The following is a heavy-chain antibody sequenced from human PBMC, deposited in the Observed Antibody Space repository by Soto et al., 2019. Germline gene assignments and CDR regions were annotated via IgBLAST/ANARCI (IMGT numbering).Heavy chain of an antibody. D-gene: IGHD6-19*01. J-gene: IGHJ3*02. Sequence: EVQLVESGGGLVQPGRSLRLSCAASGFTFDDYAMHWVRQAPGKGLEWVSGISWNSGSIGYADSVKGRFTISRDNAKNSLYLQMNSLRAEDTALYYCAKDGSSGWSENAFDIWGQGTMVTVSS. CDR1: GFTFDDYA. CDR3: AKDGSSGWSENAFDI. CDR2: ISWNSGSI. V-gene: IGHV3-9*01.